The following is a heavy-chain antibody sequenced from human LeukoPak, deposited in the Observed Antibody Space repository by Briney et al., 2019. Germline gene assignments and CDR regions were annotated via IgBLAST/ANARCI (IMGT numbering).Heavy chain of an antibody. Sequence: PGGSLRLSCAASGFTFSSYGMHWVRQAPGKGLEWVSYISSGSSTIYYADSVKGRFTISRDNAKNSLYLQMNSLRAEDTAVYYCARGWSNWGHFDYWGQGTLVTVSS. D-gene: IGHD3-16*01. CDR2: ISSGSSTI. V-gene: IGHV3-48*01. CDR1: GFTFSSYG. CDR3: ARGWSNWGHFDY. J-gene: IGHJ4*02.